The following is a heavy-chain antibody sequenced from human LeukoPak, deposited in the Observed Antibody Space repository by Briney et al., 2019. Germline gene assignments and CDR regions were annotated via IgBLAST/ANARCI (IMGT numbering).Heavy chain of an antibody. Sequence: SETLSLTCTVSGGSISSVGYYWSWVRQHPERGLEWIGYIYYTGSAYYSPSLQSRVSIFLDMSKNEFSLHLTSATDADTAVYYCARLRGEGSNWFDPWGQGTLVPVSS. V-gene: IGHV4-31*03. J-gene: IGHJ5*02. CDR1: GGSISSVGYY. CDR3: ARLRGEGSNWFDP. D-gene: IGHD2-21*01. CDR2: IYYTGSA.